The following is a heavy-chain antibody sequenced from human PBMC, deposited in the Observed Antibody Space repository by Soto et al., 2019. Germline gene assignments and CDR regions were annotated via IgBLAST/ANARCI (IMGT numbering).Heavy chain of an antibody. CDR1: GGTFSSYA. Sequence: QVQLVQSGAEVKKPGSSVKVSCKASGGTFSSYAISWVRQAPGQGLEWMAGIIPIFGTANYAQKFQGRVTITADESTSTAYMELSSLRSEDTAVYYCASVYCSGGSCYSDWFDPWGQGTLVTVSS. V-gene: IGHV1-69*01. D-gene: IGHD2-15*01. CDR3: ASVYCSGGSCYSDWFDP. CDR2: IIPIFGTA. J-gene: IGHJ5*02.